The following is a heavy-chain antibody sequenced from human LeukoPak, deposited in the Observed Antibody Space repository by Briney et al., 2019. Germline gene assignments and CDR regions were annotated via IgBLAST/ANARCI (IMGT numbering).Heavy chain of an antibody. J-gene: IGHJ4*02. CDR2: IYVSGST. CDR1: GGSTSSYY. V-gene: IGHV4-4*07. Sequence: PSETLSLTCTVSGGSTSSYYWSWIRQSAGKGLEWIGRIYVSGSTTYNPSLNSRVTMSLDTSKNQFSLKVNSVTAADTAVYYCARGGGWGNWNDAVDYWGQGTLVTVSS. D-gene: IGHD1-1*01. CDR3: ARGGGWGNWNDAVDY.